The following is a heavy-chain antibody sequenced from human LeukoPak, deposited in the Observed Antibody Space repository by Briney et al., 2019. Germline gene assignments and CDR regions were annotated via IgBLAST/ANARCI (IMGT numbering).Heavy chain of an antibody. CDR1: GGSISSGSYY. V-gene: IGHV4-61*02. D-gene: IGHD4-23*01. Sequence: PSETLSLTCTVSGGSISSGSYYWSWIRQPAGKGLERIGRIYTSGSTNYNPSLKSRVTISVDTSKNQFSLKLSSVTAADTAVYYCARALSGGPNYYYYYYMDVWGKGTTVTVSS. CDR3: ARALSGGPNYYYYYYMDV. CDR2: IYTSGST. J-gene: IGHJ6*03.